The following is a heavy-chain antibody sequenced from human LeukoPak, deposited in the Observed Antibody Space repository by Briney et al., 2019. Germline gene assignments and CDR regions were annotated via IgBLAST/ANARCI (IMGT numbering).Heavy chain of an antibody. J-gene: IGHJ4*02. D-gene: IGHD6-19*01. CDR3: ARGVGVTGTFDY. CDR1: GGSISSGTY. CDR2: VSYTGNT. V-gene: IGHV4-39*01. Sequence: SETLSLTCTVSGGSISSGTYWGWIRQPPGKGLEWIGSVSYTGNTYYNPSLKSRVTISIDTSKNQFSLNLSSVTAADTAVYYCARGVGVTGTFDYWGQGTLVTVSS.